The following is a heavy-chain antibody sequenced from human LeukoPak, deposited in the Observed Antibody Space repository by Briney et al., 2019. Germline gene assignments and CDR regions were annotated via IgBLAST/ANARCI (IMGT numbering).Heavy chain of an antibody. V-gene: IGHV3-15*01. Sequence: GSLRLSCAASGFTFSNAWMSWVRQAPGKGLEWVGRIKSKTDGGTTDYAAPVKGRFTISRDDSKNTLYLQMNSLKTEDTAVYYCTTDLSGEIDAFDIWGQGTMVTVSS. CDR2: IKSKTDGGTT. D-gene: IGHD7-27*01. CDR3: TTDLSGEIDAFDI. CDR1: GFTFSNAW. J-gene: IGHJ3*02.